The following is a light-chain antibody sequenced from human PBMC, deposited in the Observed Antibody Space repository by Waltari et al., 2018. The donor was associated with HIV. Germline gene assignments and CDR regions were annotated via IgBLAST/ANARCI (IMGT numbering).Light chain of an antibody. CDR3: QQSYSPPRT. J-gene: IGKJ2*01. CDR1: QSVSNAY. CDR2: GAS. Sequence: EIVLTQSPGTLSLSPGERATLSCRASQSVSNAYLAWYQQKPGQAPRLLIYGASSRATGIPDRFSGSGSGTDFTLTISRLEPEDFATHYCQQSYSPPRTFGQGTKLEIK. V-gene: IGKV3-20*01.